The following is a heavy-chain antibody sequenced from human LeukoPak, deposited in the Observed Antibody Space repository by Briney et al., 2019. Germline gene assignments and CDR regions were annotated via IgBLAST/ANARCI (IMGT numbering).Heavy chain of an antibody. CDR1: GFTFSSYS. CDR3: ARSGGGYDYLDY. D-gene: IGHD5-12*01. V-gene: IGHV3-21*01. J-gene: IGHJ4*02. CDR2: ISSSSSYI. Sequence: GGSLRLSCAASGFTFSSYSMNWVRQAPGKWLEWVSSISSSSSYIYYAHSVKGRFTLSRDNATNSLYLQINSQRAEYMAVYFWARSGGGYDYLDYWGQGTLVTVSS.